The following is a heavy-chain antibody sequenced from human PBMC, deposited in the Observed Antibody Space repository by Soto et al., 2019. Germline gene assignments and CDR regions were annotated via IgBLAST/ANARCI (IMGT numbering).Heavy chain of an antibody. CDR2: ISGSGGST. CDR3: AKEPRIIMIRDPEGGFDY. CDR1: GFTFSSYA. V-gene: IGHV3-23*01. Sequence: EVQLLESGGGLVQPGGSLRLSCAASGFTFSSYAMSWVRQAPGKGLEWVSAISGSGGSTYYADSVKGRFTISRDNSKNTLYLQMNSLRAEDTAVYYCAKEPRIIMIRDPEGGFDYWGQGTLVTVSS. D-gene: IGHD3-10*01. J-gene: IGHJ4*02.